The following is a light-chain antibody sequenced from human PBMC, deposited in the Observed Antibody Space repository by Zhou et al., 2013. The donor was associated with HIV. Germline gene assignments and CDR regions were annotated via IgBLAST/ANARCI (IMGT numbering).Light chain of an antibody. CDR3: QQYNSSSQT. CDR2: KAS. Sequence: DIQMTQSPSTLSASVGDRVTITCRASQSISSWLAWYQQKPGKAPKLLIYKASSLESGVPSRFSGSGSGTEFTLTISSLQPDDFATYYCQQYNSSSQTFGQGTKVDIK. CDR1: QSISSW. V-gene: IGKV1-5*03. J-gene: IGKJ1*01.